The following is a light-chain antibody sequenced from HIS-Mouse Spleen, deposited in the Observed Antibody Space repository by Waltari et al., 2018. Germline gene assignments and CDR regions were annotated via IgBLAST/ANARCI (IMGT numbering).Light chain of an antibody. CDR1: SNDVGGYNY. J-gene: IGLJ3*02. Sequence: QSALTQPASVSGSPGQSITISCTRTSNDVGGYNYVSWYQQHPGKAPKPMIYGVSNRPSGVSNRFSGSKSGNTASLTISGLQAEDEADYYCSSYTSSSSWVFGGGTKLTVL. V-gene: IGLV2-14*01. CDR2: GVS. CDR3: SSYTSSSSWV.